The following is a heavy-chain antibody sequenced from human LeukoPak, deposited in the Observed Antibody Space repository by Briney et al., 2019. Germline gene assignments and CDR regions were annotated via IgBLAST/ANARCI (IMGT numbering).Heavy chain of an antibody. CDR3: AKDLGLVPAAPTHFDY. J-gene: IGHJ4*02. CDR1: GFTFSGSA. V-gene: IGHV3-73*01. D-gene: IGHD2-2*01. CDR2: IRREVKTYAT. Sequence: GGSLKLSCVASGFTFSGSAMHWVRQASGKGLEWIGRIRREVKTYATAYAASVRGRFTISRDKSKNTLYLQMNSLRAEDTAVYYCAKDLGLVPAAPTHFDYWGQGTLVTVSS.